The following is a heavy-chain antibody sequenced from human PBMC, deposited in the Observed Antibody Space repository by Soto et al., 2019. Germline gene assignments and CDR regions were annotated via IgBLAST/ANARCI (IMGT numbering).Heavy chain of an antibody. Sequence: GGSLRLSCAASGFTFTRYSMNWVRQAPGKGLEWVSSISSTTNYIYYVDSMKGRFTISRDNAKNSLYLEMNSLRAEDTAVYYCARESEDLTSNLDYWGQGTLVTVSS. CDR2: ISSTTNYI. CDR1: GFTFTRYS. J-gene: IGHJ4*02. CDR3: ARESEDLTSNLDY. V-gene: IGHV3-21*06.